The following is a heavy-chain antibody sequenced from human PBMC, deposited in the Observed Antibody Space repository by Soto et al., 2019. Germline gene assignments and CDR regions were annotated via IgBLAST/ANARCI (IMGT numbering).Heavy chain of an antibody. CDR3: AHTRGYCSTTSWHNWSDP. CDR1: GFSLSTSAVG. J-gene: IGHJ5*02. Sequence: QITLKESGPTLVKPTQTLTLTCTVSGFSLSTSAVGVGWIRQPPAKALEWLALIYWDDYKHYSPSHKSRLSITKETAGTPVALTMTHQDPVDTATYSCAHTRGYCSTTSWHNWSDPWGQGTLVTVSS. V-gene: IGHV2-5*02. CDR2: IYWDDYK. D-gene: IGHD2-2*01.